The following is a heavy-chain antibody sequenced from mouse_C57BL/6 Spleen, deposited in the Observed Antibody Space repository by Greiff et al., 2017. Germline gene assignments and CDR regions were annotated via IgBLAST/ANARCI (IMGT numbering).Heavy chain of an antibody. CDR1: GYAFTNYL. V-gene: IGHV1-54*01. Sequence: QVQLQQSGAELVRPGTSVKVSCKASGYAFTNYLIEWVKQRPGQGLEWIGVINPGSGGTNYNEKFKGKATLTADTSSSTAYMQLSSLTSEDSAVYFCAREGYGNPFAYWGQGTLVTVSA. D-gene: IGHD1-1*01. CDR2: INPGSGGT. J-gene: IGHJ3*01. CDR3: AREGYGNPFAY.